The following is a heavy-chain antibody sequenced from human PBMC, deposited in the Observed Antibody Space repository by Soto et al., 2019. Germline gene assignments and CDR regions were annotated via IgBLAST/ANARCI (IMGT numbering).Heavy chain of an antibody. Sequence: AASGFTFSDYYMTWIRQAPGKGLEWVSYISSSGNSIYYADSVRGRFTGSRDNAKNSLFLQMNSLRAEDTAVYYCPRRAAAGRSFDYWGLGTLVTVSS. J-gene: IGHJ4*02. D-gene: IGHD6-13*01. CDR3: PRRAAAGRSFDY. CDR2: ISSSGNSI. CDR1: GFTFSDYY. V-gene: IGHV3-11*01.